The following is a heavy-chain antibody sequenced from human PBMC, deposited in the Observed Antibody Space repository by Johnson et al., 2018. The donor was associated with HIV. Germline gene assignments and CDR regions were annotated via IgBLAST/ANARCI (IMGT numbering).Heavy chain of an antibody. CDR1: GFTFADYG. CDR2: IAHDESIT. Sequence: LLVESGGGVVQPGGSLRLSCATSGFTFADYGMHWVRQPPGKGLEWVAFIAHDESITHYADSVKGRFTMSRDNFKNTLYLHMKSLRPEVTSINYCAIDDNLCVSDSESFDVWGQETEVTVSS. D-gene: IGHD5/OR15-5a*01. J-gene: IGHJ3*01. CDR3: AIDDNLCVSDSESFDV. V-gene: IGHV3-30*02.